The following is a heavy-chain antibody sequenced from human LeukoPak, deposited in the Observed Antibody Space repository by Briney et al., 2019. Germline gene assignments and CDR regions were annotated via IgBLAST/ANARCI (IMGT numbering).Heavy chain of an antibody. J-gene: IGHJ5*02. V-gene: IGHV1-69*13. CDR3: ARERGVTYYYGSGTHKDYANWFDP. D-gene: IGHD3-10*01. CDR2: IIPSLATA. Sequence: GASVKVSCRASGVTFSSYAISWVPQAPGQGFEWMGGIIPSLATANYAQKFRGRVTITADESTSTVYMELSSLRSEDTAVYYCARERGVTYYYGSGTHKDYANWFDPWGQGTLVTVSS. CDR1: GVTFSSYA.